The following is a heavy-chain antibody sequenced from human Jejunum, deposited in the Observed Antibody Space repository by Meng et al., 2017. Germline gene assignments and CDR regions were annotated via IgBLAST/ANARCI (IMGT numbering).Heavy chain of an antibody. Sequence: GESLKISCVASGFMFSDYATHWVRQVPGKGLEWVAVISDDGSEKYYADSVKGRFTVSRDNSKSTLHLEMNSLRVEDTAVYYCTRGMGASQPRSRYFQYWGQGTLVTVSS. CDR1: GFMFSDYA. D-gene: IGHD3-16*01. V-gene: IGHV3-30*01. J-gene: IGHJ4*02. CDR3: TRGMGASQPRSRYFQY. CDR2: ISDDGSEK.